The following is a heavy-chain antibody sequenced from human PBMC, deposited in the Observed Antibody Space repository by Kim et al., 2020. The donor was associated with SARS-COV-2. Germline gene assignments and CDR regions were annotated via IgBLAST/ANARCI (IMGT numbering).Heavy chain of an antibody. CDR3: SRRGSSGWYVDY. Sequence: SETLSLTCGVSDGSISSTSYYWGWIRQPPGKGLEWIGSIYYSGTTYYNPSLKSRVTISVDTSKDQFSLRLTSVTAADTAVYYCSRRGSSGWYVDYWGQGTLVTVSS. J-gene: IGHJ4*02. V-gene: IGHV4-39*01. CDR2: IYYSGTT. D-gene: IGHD6-19*01. CDR1: DGSISSTSYY.